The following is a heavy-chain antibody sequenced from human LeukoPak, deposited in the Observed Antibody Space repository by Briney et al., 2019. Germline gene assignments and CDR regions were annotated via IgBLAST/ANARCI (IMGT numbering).Heavy chain of an antibody. V-gene: IGHV3-30*02. J-gene: IGHJ4*02. CDR2: IRYDGSNK. CDR1: GFTFSSYG. D-gene: IGHD3-22*01. CDR3: AKVSRPWDYYDSSGPIDY. Sequence: GGSLRLSCAASGFTFSSYGMHRVRQAPGKGLEWVAFIRYDGSNKYYADSVKGRFTISRDNSKNTLYLQMNSLRAEDTAVYYCAKVSRPWDYYDSSGPIDYWGQGTLVTVSS.